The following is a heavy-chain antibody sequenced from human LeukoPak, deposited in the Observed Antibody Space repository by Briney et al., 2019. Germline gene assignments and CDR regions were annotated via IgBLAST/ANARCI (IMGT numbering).Heavy chain of an antibody. CDR3: ARGDTVINFDY. CDR1: GGSISSGGYC. J-gene: IGHJ4*02. Sequence: PSETLSLTCTVSGGSISSGGYCWSWIRQHPGKGLEWIGYIYYSGSTYYNPSLKSRVTISVDTSKNQFSLKLSSVTAADTAVYYCARGDTVINFDYWGQGTLVTVSS. V-gene: IGHV4-31*03. D-gene: IGHD4-17*01. CDR2: IYYSGST.